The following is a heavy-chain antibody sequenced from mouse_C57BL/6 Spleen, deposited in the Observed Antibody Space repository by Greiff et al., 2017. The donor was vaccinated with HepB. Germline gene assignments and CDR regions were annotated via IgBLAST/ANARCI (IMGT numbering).Heavy chain of an antibody. V-gene: IGHV1-50*01. J-gene: IGHJ2*01. D-gene: IGHD2-2*01. CDR2: IDPSDSYT. CDR1: GYTFTSYW. CDR3: ARRGDLLWLRRYFDY. Sequence: PGAELVKPGASVKLSCKASGYTFTSYWMQWVKQRPGQGLEWIGEIDPSDSYTNYNQKFKGKATLTVDTSSSTAYMQLSSLTSEDSAVYYCARRGDLLWLRRYFDYWGQGTTLTVSS.